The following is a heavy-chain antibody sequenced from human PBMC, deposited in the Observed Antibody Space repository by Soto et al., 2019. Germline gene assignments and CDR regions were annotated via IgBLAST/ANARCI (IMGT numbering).Heavy chain of an antibody. V-gene: IGHV1-69*08. CDR1: GGTFSSYT. D-gene: IGHD6-19*01. J-gene: IGHJ3*02. Sequence: QVQLVQSGAEVKKPGSSVKVSCKASGGTFSSYTISWVRQAPGQGLEWMGRIIPILGIANYAQKFQGRVTITADKSTSTAYMELSSLRSEDTAVYYCARDEASQWLPHDDFDIWGQGTMVTVSS. CDR2: IIPILGIA. CDR3: ARDEASQWLPHDDFDI.